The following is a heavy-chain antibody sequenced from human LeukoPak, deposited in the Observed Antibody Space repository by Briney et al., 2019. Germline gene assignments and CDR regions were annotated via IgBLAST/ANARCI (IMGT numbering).Heavy chain of an antibody. Sequence: SGTLSLTCTVSGGSISSYYWSWIRQPAGKGLEWIGRIFGNGNTNDNPSLESRVTMSLDTSKNQFSLHLSSVTAADTAVYYCASSRRGYYDTTAYGLHYFDYWGQGTLVTVSS. J-gene: IGHJ4*02. CDR1: GGSISSYY. CDR3: ASSRRGYYDTTAYGLHYFDY. D-gene: IGHD3-22*01. V-gene: IGHV4-4*07. CDR2: IFGNGNT.